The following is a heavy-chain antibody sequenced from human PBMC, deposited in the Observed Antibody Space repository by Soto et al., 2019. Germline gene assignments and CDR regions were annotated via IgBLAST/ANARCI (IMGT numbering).Heavy chain of an antibody. CDR1: GGSVSNSNYY. D-gene: IGHD2-8*01. CDR3: VSQRTSVLTQAYFDY. V-gene: IGHV4-39*01. CDR2: VYYRGRS. Sequence: SETLSLTCTVSGGSVSNSNYYWGWIRQSPGKGLEWIGSVYYRGRSYSKSSVESRVTISVDTSKNQFSLNLNSVTASDTAVYFCVSQRTSVLTQAYFDYWGPGALVTVSS. J-gene: IGHJ4*02.